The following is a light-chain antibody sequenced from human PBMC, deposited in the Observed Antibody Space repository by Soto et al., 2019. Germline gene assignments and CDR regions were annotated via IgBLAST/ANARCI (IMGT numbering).Light chain of an antibody. V-gene: IGKV1-9*01. CDR3: QQVAGYPHT. CDR2: ATS. J-gene: IGKJ2*01. Sequence: DIQLTQSPSFLSASVGDRVTITCRASQDISNHLAWDQQKPGTAPKLLISATSTLQSGVPSRFSGTGYGTEFSLTISSLQPEDLASYHCQQVAGYPHTFGKGLKVEIK. CDR1: QDISNH.